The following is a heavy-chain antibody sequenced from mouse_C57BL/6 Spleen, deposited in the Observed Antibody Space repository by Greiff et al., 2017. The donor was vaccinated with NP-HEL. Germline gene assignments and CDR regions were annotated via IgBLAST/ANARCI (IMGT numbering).Heavy chain of an antibody. Sequence: EVKLQQSGPVLVKPGASVKMSCKASGYTFTDYYMNWVKQSHGKSLEWIGVINPYNGGTSYNQKFKGKATLTVDKSSSTAYMELNSLTSEDSAVYYCARRVLTGTNFDYWGQGTTLTVSS. V-gene: IGHV1-19*01. CDR1: GYTFTDYY. J-gene: IGHJ2*01. CDR3: ARRVLTGTNFDY. D-gene: IGHD4-1*01. CDR2: INPYNGGT.